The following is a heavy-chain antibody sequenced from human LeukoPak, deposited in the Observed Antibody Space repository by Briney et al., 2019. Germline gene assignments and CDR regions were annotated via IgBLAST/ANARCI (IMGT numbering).Heavy chain of an antibody. Sequence: GGPLRLSCAASGFTFSTYAMSWVRQTPERGLEWVSAISDTGGNTFYADSVKGRFTISRDNSKNTLYLQMNSLRAEDTAIYYCAKGRTNDYWGQGTLVTVSS. CDR2: ISDTGGNT. V-gene: IGHV3-23*01. CDR3: AKGRTNDY. D-gene: IGHD1/OR15-1a*01. J-gene: IGHJ4*02. CDR1: GFTFSTYA.